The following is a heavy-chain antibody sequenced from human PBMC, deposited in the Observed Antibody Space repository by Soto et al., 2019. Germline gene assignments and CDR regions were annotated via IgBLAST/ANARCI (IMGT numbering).Heavy chain of an antibody. D-gene: IGHD1-7*01. CDR1: GGSISSGGYY. J-gene: IGHJ4*02. CDR2: IYYSGST. CDR3: TRARGYNWNFSFNY. Sequence: SETLSLTCTVSGGSISSGGYYWSWIRQHPGKGLEWIGYIYYSGSTYYNPSLKSRVTISVDTSKNQFSLKLNSVTAADTAVYYCTRARGYNWNFSFNYWGQGTLVTVSS. V-gene: IGHV4-31*03.